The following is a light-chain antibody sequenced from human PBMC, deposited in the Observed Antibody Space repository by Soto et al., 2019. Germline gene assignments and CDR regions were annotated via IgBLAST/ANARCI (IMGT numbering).Light chain of an antibody. J-gene: IGLJ3*02. CDR3: CSYAGSSTWV. CDR1: SSDVGSYNL. CDR2: EGS. Sequence: QSALTQPASVSGSPGQSITISCTGTSSDVGSYNLVSWYQQHPGKAPKLMIYEGSKRPSGVSNRFSGSKSGNTASLTISGRQAEDEADYYCCSYAGSSTWVFGGGTQLTVL. V-gene: IGLV2-23*01.